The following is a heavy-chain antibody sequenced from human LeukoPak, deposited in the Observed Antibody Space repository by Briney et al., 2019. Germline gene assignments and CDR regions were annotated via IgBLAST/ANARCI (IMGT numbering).Heavy chain of an antibody. CDR2: ISYDGSNK. V-gene: IGHV3-30-3*01. Sequence: GGSLRLSCAASGFTFSGYAMHWVRQAPGKGLEWVAVISYDGSNKYYADSVKGRFTISRDNSKDTLYLQMNSLRAEDTAVYYCARDRPKWELQALDYWGQGTLVTVSS. D-gene: IGHD1-26*01. CDR3: ARDRPKWELQALDY. J-gene: IGHJ4*02. CDR1: GFTFSGYA.